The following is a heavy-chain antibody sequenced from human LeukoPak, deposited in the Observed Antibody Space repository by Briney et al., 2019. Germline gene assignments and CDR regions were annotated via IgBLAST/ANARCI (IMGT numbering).Heavy chain of an antibody. CDR3: ARGGRDIAALDY. V-gene: IGHV3-74*01. CDR2: IKTDGSIT. D-gene: IGHD6-6*01. J-gene: IGHJ4*02. Sequence: PGGSLRLSCAASGFSFSSHWMYWVRQPPGKGLMWVSRIKTDGSITTYADSVRGRFTISRDNAKNTLYLQMNSLRAEDTAVYYCARGGRDIAALDYWGQGTLATVSS. CDR1: GFSFSSHW.